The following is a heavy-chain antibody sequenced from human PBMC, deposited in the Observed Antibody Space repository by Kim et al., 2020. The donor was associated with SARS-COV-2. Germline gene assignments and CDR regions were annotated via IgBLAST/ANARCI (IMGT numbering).Heavy chain of an antibody. J-gene: IGHJ6*03. D-gene: IGHD2-15*01. V-gene: IGHV7-4-1*02. CDR3: ARVHRVDAGYYYYYMDV. CDR2: INTNTGNP. CDR1: GYTFTSYA. Sequence: ASVKVSCKASGYTFTSYAMNWVRQAPGQGLEWMGWINTNTGNPTYAQGFTGRFVFSLDTSVSTAYLQISSLKAEDTAVYYCARVHRVDAGYYYYYMDVWGKGTTVTVSS.